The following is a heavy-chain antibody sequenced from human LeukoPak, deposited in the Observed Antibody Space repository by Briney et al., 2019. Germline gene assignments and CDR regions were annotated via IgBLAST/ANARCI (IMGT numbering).Heavy chain of an antibody. J-gene: IGHJ4*02. CDR2: IYYSGST. CDR3: ARDRGRTVTTYFDY. CDR1: GGSISSYY. D-gene: IGHD4-17*01. V-gene: IGHV4-59*01. Sequence: SETLSLTCTVSGGSISSYYWSWIRQPPGKGLEWIGYIYYSGSTNYNPSLKSRVTISVDTSKNQFSLKLSSVTAADTAVYHCARDRGRTVTTYFDYWGQGTLVTVSS.